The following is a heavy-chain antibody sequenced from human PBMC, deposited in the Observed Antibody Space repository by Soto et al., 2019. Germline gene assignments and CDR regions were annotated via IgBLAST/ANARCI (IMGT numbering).Heavy chain of an antibody. Sequence: PGGSLRLSCAASGFTFSSYGMHWVRQAPGKGLEWVAVIWYDGSNKYYADSVKGRFTISRDNSKNTLYLQMNSLRAEDTAVYYCARDGWLWGGATGGYYYGMDVWGQGTTVTVSS. CDR2: IWYDGSNK. CDR1: GFTFSSYG. V-gene: IGHV3-33*01. J-gene: IGHJ6*02. CDR3: ARDGWLWGGATGGYYYGMDV. D-gene: IGHD3-16*01.